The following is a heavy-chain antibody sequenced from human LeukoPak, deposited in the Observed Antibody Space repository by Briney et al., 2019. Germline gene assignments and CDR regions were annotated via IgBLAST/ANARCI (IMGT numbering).Heavy chain of an antibody. CDR2: IYYSGST. CDR1: GGSISSYY. V-gene: IGHV4-59*01. CDR3: ARAGYSSGWYYYGMDV. J-gene: IGHJ6*02. D-gene: IGHD6-19*01. Sequence: SETLSLTCTVSGGSISSYYWSWIRQPPGKGLEWIGYIYYSGSTNYNPSLKSRVTISVDTSKNQFPLKLSSVTAADTAVYYCARAGYSSGWYYYGMDVWGQGTTVTVSS.